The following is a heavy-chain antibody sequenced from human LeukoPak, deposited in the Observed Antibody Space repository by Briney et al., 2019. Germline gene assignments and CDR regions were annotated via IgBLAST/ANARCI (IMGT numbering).Heavy chain of an antibody. CDR1: GGTFSSYA. D-gene: IGHD2-2*01. CDR3: ARIDFRYQLAIGAFDI. V-gene: IGHV1-69*05. J-gene: IGHJ3*02. CDR2: IIPIFGTA. Sequence: ASVKVSCKASGGTFSSYAISWVRQAPGQGLEWMGGIIPIFGTANYAQKFQGRVTITTDESTSTAYMELSSLGSEDTAVYYCARIDFRYQLAIGAFDIWGQGTMVTVSS.